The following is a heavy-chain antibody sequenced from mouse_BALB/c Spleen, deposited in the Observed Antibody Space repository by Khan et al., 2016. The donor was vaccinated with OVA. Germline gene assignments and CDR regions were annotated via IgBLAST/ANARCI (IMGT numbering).Heavy chain of an antibody. V-gene: IGHV9-3-1*01. CDR3: ARPPYFSYVMVY. CDR1: GYTFRSFG. CDR2: INTYTGEP. D-gene: IGHD2-10*01. J-gene: IGHJ4*01. Sequence: QIQLVQSGPELKKPGETVKISCKASGYTFRSFGMNWVKQAPGKGLKWMGWINTYTGEPTYADDFKGRYVFSLETSASTAYLQINNLKNEDTATYFCARPPYFSYVMVYWGSRNLSHRLL.